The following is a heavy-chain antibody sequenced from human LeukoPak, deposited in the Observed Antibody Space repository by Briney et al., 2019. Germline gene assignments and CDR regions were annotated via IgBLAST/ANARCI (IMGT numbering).Heavy chain of an antibody. Sequence: PGGSLRLSCAASGFTFSSYAMSWVRQAPGKGLEWVSAISGSGGSTYYADSVKGRFTVSRDNSKNTLYLQMNSLRAEDTAVYYCANPGHCSGGSCYTYYYYYYMDVWGKGTTVTVSS. CDR1: GFTFSSYA. CDR3: ANPGHCSGGSCYTYYYYYYMDV. CDR2: ISGSGGST. D-gene: IGHD2-15*01. J-gene: IGHJ6*03. V-gene: IGHV3-23*01.